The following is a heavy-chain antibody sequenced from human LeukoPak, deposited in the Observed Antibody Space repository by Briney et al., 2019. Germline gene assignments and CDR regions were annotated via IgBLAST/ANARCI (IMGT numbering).Heavy chain of an antibody. V-gene: IGHV3-30*04. CDR1: GFTFSKYA. CDR2: ISYDGSNK. CDR3: ARTRGFGAEWFFDI. Sequence: GGSLGLPCAASGFTFSKYAMHWVRQAPGKGLEWVAVISYDGSNKYYADSVKGRFTISRDNAKNSLYLQMNSLRAEDTAVYYCARTRGFGAEWFFDIWGQGTMVTVSS. J-gene: IGHJ3*02. D-gene: IGHD3-10*01.